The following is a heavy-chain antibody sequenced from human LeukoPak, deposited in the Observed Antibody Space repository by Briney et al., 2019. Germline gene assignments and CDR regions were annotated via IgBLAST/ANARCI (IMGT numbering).Heavy chain of an antibody. D-gene: IGHD3-3*01. CDR2: VSYSGNT. J-gene: IGHJ4*02. V-gene: IGHV4-59*13. Sequence: SETLSLTCSVSGGSISVYYWSWIRQPPGKGLEWIAYVSYSGNTNYTPSLKNRVSISVDTSKNRFSLQLRSVTAADTAFYYCARAGRFTSGRSYFFDNWGQGTLVTVS. CDR3: ARAGRFTSGRSYFFDN. CDR1: GGSISVYY.